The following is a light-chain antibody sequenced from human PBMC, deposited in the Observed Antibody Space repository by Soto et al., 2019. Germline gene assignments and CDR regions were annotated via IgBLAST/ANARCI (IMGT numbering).Light chain of an antibody. J-gene: IGKJ1*01. CDR2: GAS. V-gene: IGKV3-15*01. Sequence: EIVMTQSPATLSLSPGEGATLSCRASQSVSNNLAWYQQKPGQAPRLLIYGASTRATGIPARFSGSGSGTEFTLTISSLQSEDFEIYHCQQYNSWPRAFGQGTTVEIK. CDR1: QSVSNN. CDR3: QQYNSWPRA.